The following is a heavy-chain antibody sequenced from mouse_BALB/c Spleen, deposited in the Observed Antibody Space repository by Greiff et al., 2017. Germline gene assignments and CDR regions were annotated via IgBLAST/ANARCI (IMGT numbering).Heavy chain of an antibody. D-gene: IGHD2-10*02. CDR2: ISSGGSYT. J-gene: IGHJ3*01. V-gene: IGHV5-6-4*01. CDR1: GFTFSSYT. CDR3: TRDREYGNYGGFAY. Sequence: EVHLVESGGGLVKPGGSLKLSCAASGFTFSSYTMSWVRQTPEKRLEWVATISSGGSYTYYPDSVKGRFTISRDNAKNTLYLQMSSLKSEDTAMYYCTRDREYGNYGGFAYWGQGTLVTVSA.